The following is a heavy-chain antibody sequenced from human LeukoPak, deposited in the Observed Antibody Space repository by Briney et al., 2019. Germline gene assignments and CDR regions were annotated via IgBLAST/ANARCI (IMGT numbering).Heavy chain of an antibody. D-gene: IGHD6-13*01. V-gene: IGHV4-61*02. CDR3: ARDRDSSSWYGVGYYYYYMDV. CDR1: GGSISSGSYY. Sequence: PSETLSLTCTVSGGSISSGSYYWSWIRQPAGKGLEWIGRIYTSGSTNYNPSLKSRVTISVDTSKNQFSLKLSSVTAADTAVYYCARDRDSSSWYGVGYYYYYMDVWGKGTTVTISS. CDR2: IYTSGST. J-gene: IGHJ6*03.